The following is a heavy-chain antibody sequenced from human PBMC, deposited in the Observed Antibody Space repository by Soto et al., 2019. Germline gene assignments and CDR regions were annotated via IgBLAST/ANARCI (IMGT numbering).Heavy chain of an antibody. Sequence: SETLSLTCTVSGGSISSGGYYWSWIRQHPGKGLEWIGYIYYSGSTYYNPSLKSRVTISVDTSKNQFSLKLSSVTAADTAVYYCARNQSGQQSLDPWGQGTLVTVYS. V-gene: IGHV4-31*03. CDR1: GGSISSGGYY. J-gene: IGHJ5*02. CDR2: IYYSGST. CDR3: ARNQSGQQSLDP. D-gene: IGHD3-3*01.